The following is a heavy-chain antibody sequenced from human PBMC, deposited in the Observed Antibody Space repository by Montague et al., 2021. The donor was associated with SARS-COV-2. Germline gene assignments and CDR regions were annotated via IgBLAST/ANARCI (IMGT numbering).Heavy chain of an antibody. V-gene: IGHV4-31*03. D-gene: IGHD6-19*01. CDR2: IYYSGST. J-gene: IGHJ4*02. CDR1: GGSISSGGYY. CDR3: ACYGDSSGWLNPRGSGTFDY. Sequence: TLSLTCTVSGGSISSGGYYWSWLRQHPGKGLEWIGYIYYSGSTYYNPSLKSRVTISVDTSKNQFSLKLSSVTAADTAVYYCACYGDSSGWLNPRGSGTFDYWGQGTLVTVSS.